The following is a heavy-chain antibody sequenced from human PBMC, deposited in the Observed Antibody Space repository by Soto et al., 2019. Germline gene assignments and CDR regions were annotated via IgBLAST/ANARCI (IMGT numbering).Heavy chain of an antibody. Sequence: VGSLRRSCASSGFTLSDYYMIWFRQAPGKGLEWVSYIRSSGSTIYYADSVKGRSTIPRDNAKNSLYLQMNSLRAEDTAVYYGARVGYSSSWYDYYGMDVWGQGTTVTVSS. J-gene: IGHJ6*02. D-gene: IGHD6-13*01. CDR1: GFTLSDYY. CDR3: ARVGYSSSWYDYYGMDV. CDR2: IRSSGSTI. V-gene: IGHV3-11*01.